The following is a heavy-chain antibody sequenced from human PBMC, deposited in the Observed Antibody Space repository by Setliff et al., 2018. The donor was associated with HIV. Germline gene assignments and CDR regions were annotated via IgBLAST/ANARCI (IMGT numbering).Heavy chain of an antibody. CDR1: GFTFNTYT. D-gene: IGHD3-3*01. J-gene: IGHJ5*02. Sequence: GGSLRLSCAASGFTFNTYTMNWVRQAPGKGPEWVSSITSSSKSAYYADAVKGRFTISRDNAKNLLYLQMTNLTAEDTAVYYCARLNFWSVLYNWPDPWGQGTLVTVSS. CDR3: ARLNFWSVLYNWPDP. CDR2: ITSSSKSA. V-gene: IGHV3-21*04.